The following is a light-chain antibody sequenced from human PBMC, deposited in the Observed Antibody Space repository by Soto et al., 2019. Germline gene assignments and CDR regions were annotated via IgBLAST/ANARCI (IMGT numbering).Light chain of an antibody. V-gene: IGKV1-5*03. Sequence: IQMTQSPSTLSASVVYRVSVTCLAIQSISNWLGLAWYQQKPGRAPKLLIYKASSLQSGVPSRFSGSGTGTEFALTISSLQPDDFATYYCQQYNSYSYTFGQGTKVDIK. CDR1: QSISNW. CDR2: KAS. J-gene: IGKJ2*01. CDR3: QQYNSYSYT.